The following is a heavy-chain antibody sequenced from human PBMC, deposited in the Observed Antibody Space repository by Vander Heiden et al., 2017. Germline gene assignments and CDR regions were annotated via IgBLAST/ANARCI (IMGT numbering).Heavy chain of an antibody. Sequence: EVQLVESGGGLVKPGGSLRPPCAASGFTFSSYSMNWVRQAPGKGLEWVSSISSSSSYIYYADSVKGRFTISRDNAKNSLYLQMNSLRAEDTAVYYCAKNWGADYWGQGTLVTVSS. CDR2: ISSSSSYI. CDR3: AKNWGADY. J-gene: IGHJ4*02. CDR1: GFTFSSYS. D-gene: IGHD7-27*01. V-gene: IGHV3-21*01.